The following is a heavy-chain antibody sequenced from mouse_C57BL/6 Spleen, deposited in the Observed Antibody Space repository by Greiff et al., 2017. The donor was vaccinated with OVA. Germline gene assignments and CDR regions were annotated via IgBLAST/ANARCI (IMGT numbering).Heavy chain of an antibody. CDR3: ARSDYYGSSCGEYFDY. J-gene: IGHJ2*01. D-gene: IGHD1-1*01. Sequence: VQLQQSGPELVKPGASVKISCKASGYAFSSSWMNWVKQRPGKGLEWIGRIYPGDGDTNYNGKFKGKATLTADKSSSTAYMQLSSLTSEDSAVYFCARSDYYGSSCGEYFDYWGQGTTLTVSS. V-gene: IGHV1-82*01. CDR1: GYAFSSSW. CDR2: IYPGDGDT.